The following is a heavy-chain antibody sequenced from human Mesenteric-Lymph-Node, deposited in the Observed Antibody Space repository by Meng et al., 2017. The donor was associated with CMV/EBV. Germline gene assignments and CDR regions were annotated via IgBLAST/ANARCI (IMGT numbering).Heavy chain of an antibody. CDR1: GLTFSTYA. Sequence: GESLKISCVASGLTFSTYAMHWVRQAPGKGLEWVAVISFDGRNVYYADSVKGRFTISRDNFKNTLYLQMNSLRAEDTAVYYCVRPQRMYSSSYYYGMDVWGQGTTVTVSS. J-gene: IGHJ6*02. CDR3: VRPQRMYSSSYYYGMDV. D-gene: IGHD6-6*01. V-gene: IGHV3-30*04. CDR2: ISFDGRNV.